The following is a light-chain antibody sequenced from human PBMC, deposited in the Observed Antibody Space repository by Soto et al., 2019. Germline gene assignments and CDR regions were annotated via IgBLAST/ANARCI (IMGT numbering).Light chain of an antibody. CDR2: KAS. CDR1: QSISIW. J-gene: IGKJ1*01. Sequence: DIQMTQSPSTLSGSVGDRVTITFRASQSISIWLAWYQQKPGKAPKLLIYKASTLKSGVPSRFSGSGSGTEFTLTISCLHPDDFATYYCQHYSSVWAFGQGTKVDI. CDR3: QHYSSVWA. V-gene: IGKV1-5*03.